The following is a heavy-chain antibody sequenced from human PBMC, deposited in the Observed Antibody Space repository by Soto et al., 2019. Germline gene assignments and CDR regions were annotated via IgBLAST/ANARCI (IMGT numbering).Heavy chain of an antibody. V-gene: IGHV3-21*01. CDR1: GFTFSPYS. CDR3: ARASLFAVVGTDWFDP. J-gene: IGHJ5*02. Sequence: GGSLRPSCAASGFTFSPYSMDWVRPAPGKGLEWVSSISSRSSYKYYADSVKGRFTISRDNAKNSLYLQMNSLRAEDTAVYYCARASLFAVVGTDWFDPWGQGTLVTVSS. CDR2: ISSRSSYK. D-gene: IGHD6-19*01.